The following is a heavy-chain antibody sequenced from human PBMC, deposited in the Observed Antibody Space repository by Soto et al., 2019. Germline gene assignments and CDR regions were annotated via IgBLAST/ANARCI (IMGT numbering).Heavy chain of an antibody. J-gene: IGHJ6*02. CDR2: IIPIFGTA. D-gene: IGHD5-18*01. CDR3: ARETDVDTAMGSFYYYYGMDV. CDR1: GGTFSSYA. V-gene: IGHV1-69*13. Sequence: PSVKVSCKASGGTFSSYAISWVRQAPGQGLEWMGGIIPIFGTANYAQKFQGRVTITADESTSTAYMELSSLRSEDTAVYYCARETDVDTAMGSFYYYYGMDVWGQGTTVTVSS.